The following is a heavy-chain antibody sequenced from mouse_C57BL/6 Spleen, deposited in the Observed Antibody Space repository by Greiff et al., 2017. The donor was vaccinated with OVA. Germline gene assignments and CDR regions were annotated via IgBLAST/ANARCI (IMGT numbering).Heavy chain of an antibody. D-gene: IGHD4-1*01. CDR3: ARLSWVYYFDY. V-gene: IGHV1-59*01. CDR2: IDPSDSYT. Sequence: QVQLQQSGAELVRPGTSVKLSCKASGYTFTSYWMHWVKQRPGQGLEWIGVIDPSDSYTNYNQKFKGKATLTVDTSSSTAYMQLSSLTSEDSAVYYCARLSWVYYFDYWGQGTTLTVSS. CDR1: GYTFTSYW. J-gene: IGHJ2*01.